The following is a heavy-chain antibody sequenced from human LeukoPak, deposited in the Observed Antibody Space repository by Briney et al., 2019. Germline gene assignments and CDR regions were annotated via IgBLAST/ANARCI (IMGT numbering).Heavy chain of an antibody. D-gene: IGHD3-10*01. V-gene: IGHV4-34*01. CDR3: ARGGPRRYGSGSYYNGIPHYFDY. CDR2: INHSGST. Sequence: SETLSLTCAVYGGSFSGYYWSWIRQPPGKGLEWIGEINHSGSTNYNPSLKSRVTISVDTSKNQFSLKLSSVTAADTAVYYCARGGPRRYGSGSYYNGIPHYFDYWGQGTLVTVSS. CDR1: GGSFSGYY. J-gene: IGHJ4*02.